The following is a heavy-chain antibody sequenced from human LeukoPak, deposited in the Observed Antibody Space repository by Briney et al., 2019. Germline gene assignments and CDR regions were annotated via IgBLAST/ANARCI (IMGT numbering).Heavy chain of an antibody. V-gene: IGHV4-39*01. CDR3: APQGGCSSWFDP. CDR1: GGSISRSPYY. J-gene: IGHJ5*02. CDR2: IYYDGTT. D-gene: IGHD2-15*01. Sequence: SVTLSLTCTVSGGSISRSPYYWGWIRQPPGTGPEWIGSIYYDGTTYYSPSLKSRVAISVDTSKNQFSLKLNSVTAADTAVYYCAPQGGCSSWFDPWGQGTLATVSS.